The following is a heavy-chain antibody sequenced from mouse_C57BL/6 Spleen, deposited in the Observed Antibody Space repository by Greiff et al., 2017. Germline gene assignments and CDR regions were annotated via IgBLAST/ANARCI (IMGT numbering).Heavy chain of an antibody. Sequence: EVQLVESGGDLVKPGGSLKLSCAASGFTFSSYGMSWVRQTPDKRLEWVATISSGGSYTYYPDSVKGRFTISRDNAKNTLYLQMSSLKSEDTAMYYCARRGYGIAWFAYWGQGTLVTVSA. CDR3: ARRGYGIAWFAY. J-gene: IGHJ3*01. V-gene: IGHV5-6*01. D-gene: IGHD2-1*01. CDR2: ISSGGSYT. CDR1: GFTFSSYG.